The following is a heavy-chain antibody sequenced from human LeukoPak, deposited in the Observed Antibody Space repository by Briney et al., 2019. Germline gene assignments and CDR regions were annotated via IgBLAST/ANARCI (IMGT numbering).Heavy chain of an antibody. V-gene: IGHV3-23*01. D-gene: IGHD1-1*01. CDR2: IDISGGST. CDR3: ANEVRPNDY. CDR1: GFSFSSHA. J-gene: IGHJ4*02. Sequence: GGSLRLSCAASGFSFSSHAMCWVRQAPGKGLEWVSSIDISGGSTYYADSVQGRFTISRDNSQNTLYLQMNSLRAEDTALYYCANEVRPNDYWGQGTLVTVSS.